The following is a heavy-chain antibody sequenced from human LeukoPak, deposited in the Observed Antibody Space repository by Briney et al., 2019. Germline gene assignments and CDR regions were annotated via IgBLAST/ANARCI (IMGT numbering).Heavy chain of an antibody. J-gene: IGHJ4*02. V-gene: IGHV3-48*04. CDR2: ISSSSSTI. D-gene: IGHD3-22*01. CDR3: ARSIVVVTELDY. CDR1: GFTFSSYS. Sequence: GGSLRLSCAASGFTFSSYSMNWVRQAPGKGLEWVSYISSSSSTICYADAVKGRFNISRDNDKNSLYLQMNSLRAEDTAVYYCARSIVVVTELDYWGQGTLVTVSS.